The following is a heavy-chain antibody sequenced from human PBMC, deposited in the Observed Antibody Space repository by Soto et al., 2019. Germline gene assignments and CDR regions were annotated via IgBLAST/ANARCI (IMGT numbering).Heavy chain of an antibody. D-gene: IGHD1-1*01. V-gene: IGHV3-11*01. J-gene: IGHJ4*02. CDR1: GFTFSDYY. Sequence: QVRLVESGGGLVKPGGSLRLSCAASGFTFSDYYMSWIRQAPGKGLEWISHISRSGTTIYYVDSVKGRFTMSRDNAKNSLYLQMNSLRAEDTAVYYCARVQNGDYVGYWGQGTLVTVSS. CDR3: ARVQNGDYVGY. CDR2: ISRSGTTI.